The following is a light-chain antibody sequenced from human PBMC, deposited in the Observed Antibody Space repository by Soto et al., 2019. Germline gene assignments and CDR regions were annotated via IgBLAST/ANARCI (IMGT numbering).Light chain of an antibody. Sequence: QSALTQPASVSGSPGQSITISCTGTSSDVGGYNSVYWYQQHPGKAPKLMIYDVTNRPSGVSNRFSGSKSGNTASLTISGLQAEDEADYYCISFTSSSTLDSFVFGTGTKVTVL. CDR2: DVT. CDR3: ISFTSSSTLDSFV. V-gene: IGLV2-14*01. CDR1: SSDVGGYNS. J-gene: IGLJ1*01.